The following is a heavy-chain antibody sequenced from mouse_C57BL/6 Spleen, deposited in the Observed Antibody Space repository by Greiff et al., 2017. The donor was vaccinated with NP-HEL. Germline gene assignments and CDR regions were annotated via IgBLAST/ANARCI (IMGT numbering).Heavy chain of an antibody. Sequence: EVKVEESGGGLVKPGGSLKLSCAASGFTFSSYAMSWVRQTPEKRLEWVATISDGGSYTYYPDNVKGRFTISRDNAKNNLYLQMSHLKSEDTAMYYCARDHYYGSSYSDYWGQGTTLTVSS. CDR3: ARDHYYGSSYSDY. V-gene: IGHV5-4*01. CDR2: ISDGGSYT. J-gene: IGHJ2*01. CDR1: GFTFSSYA. D-gene: IGHD1-1*01.